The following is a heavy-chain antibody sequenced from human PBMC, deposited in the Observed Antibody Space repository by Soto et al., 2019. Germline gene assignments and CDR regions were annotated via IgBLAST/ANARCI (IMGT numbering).Heavy chain of an antibody. CDR3: ARGPGGYDGNYYYYYMDV. J-gene: IGHJ6*03. D-gene: IGHD5-12*01. Sequence: SETLSLTCAVYGGCFSGYYSSCIRQPPGKGLEWIGEINHSGSTNYNPSLKSRVTISVDTSKNQFSLKLSSVTAADTAVYYCARGPGGYDGNYYYYYMDVWGNGTTVTVSS. CDR2: INHSGST. V-gene: IGHV4-34*01. CDR1: GGCFSGYY.